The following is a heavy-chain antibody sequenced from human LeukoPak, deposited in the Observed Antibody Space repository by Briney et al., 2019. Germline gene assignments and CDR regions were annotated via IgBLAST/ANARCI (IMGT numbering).Heavy chain of an antibody. CDR1: GFIFNTYG. V-gene: IGHV3-48*03. D-gene: IGHD3-10*02. Sequence: GGSLRLSCAASGFIFNTYGMHWVRQAPGKGLEWVSSISSSGSTIYYADSVKGRFTISRDNAKNSLYLQMNSLRAEDTAVYYCAELGITMIGGVWGKGTTVTISS. J-gene: IGHJ6*04. CDR2: ISSSGSTI. CDR3: AELGITMIGGV.